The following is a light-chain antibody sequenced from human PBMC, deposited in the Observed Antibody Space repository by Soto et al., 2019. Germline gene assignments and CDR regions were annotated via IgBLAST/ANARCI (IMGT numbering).Light chain of an antibody. J-gene: IGKJ5*01. V-gene: IGKV3-15*01. CDR3: HQYNNWPRT. CDR1: QSVRNN. CDR2: GAS. Sequence: EIVMTQSPSTLSVSPGERATLSCRASQSVRNNLAWYQQKPGQAPSLLIYGASTRATGLPARFSGSGSGTEFTLTISSLQSEDFAVYFCHQYNNWPRTFGQGTRLEIK.